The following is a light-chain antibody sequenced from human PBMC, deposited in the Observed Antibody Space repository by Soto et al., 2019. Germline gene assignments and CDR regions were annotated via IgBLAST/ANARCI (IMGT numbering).Light chain of an antibody. CDR3: CSYRDTTTVV. Sequence: QSVLAQPPSASGTPGQRVTISCSGSSSNIGTITVNWYQHLPGTAPKLLIYGDNQRPSGVPDRFSGSKSGTSASLAINGLQSEDEADYHCCSYRDTTTVVFGGGTKLTVL. V-gene: IGLV1-44*01. J-gene: IGLJ2*01. CDR1: SSNIGTIT. CDR2: GDN.